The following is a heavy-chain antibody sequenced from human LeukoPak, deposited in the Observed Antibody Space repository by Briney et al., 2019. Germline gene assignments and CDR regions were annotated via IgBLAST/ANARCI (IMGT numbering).Heavy chain of an antibody. J-gene: IGHJ3*02. CDR1: GYTFTGYY. Sequence: GASVKVSCKASGYTFTGYYMHWVRQAPGQGLEWMGIINPSGGSTSYAQKFQGRVTMTRDTSTSTVYMELSSLRSEDTAVYYCASNLRTGKLNDAFDIWGQGTMVTVSS. V-gene: IGHV1-46*01. CDR2: INPSGGST. CDR3: ASNLRTGKLNDAFDI. D-gene: IGHD3-10*01.